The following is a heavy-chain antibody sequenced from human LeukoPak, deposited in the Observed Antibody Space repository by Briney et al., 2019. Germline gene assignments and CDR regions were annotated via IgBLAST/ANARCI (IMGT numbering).Heavy chain of an antibody. D-gene: IGHD3-10*01. J-gene: IGHJ5*02. CDR2: IYTSGST. Sequence: SQTLSLTCTVSGGSISSGSYYWSWIRQPAGKGLEWIGRIYTSGSTNYNPSLKSRVTISVDTSKNQFSRKLSSVTAADTAVYYCARSYRSGSYYWFDPWGQGTLVTVSS. CDR3: ARSYRSGSYYWFDP. V-gene: IGHV4-61*02. CDR1: GGSISSGSYY.